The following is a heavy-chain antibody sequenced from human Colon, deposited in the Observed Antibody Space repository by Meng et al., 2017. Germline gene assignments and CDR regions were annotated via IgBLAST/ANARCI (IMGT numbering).Heavy chain of an antibody. D-gene: IGHD6-13*01. CDR1: GSSLSSSW. Sequence: GESLKISYAASGSSLSSSWMSWGRPAPGKGLEWVAHIGPDGSETYYVDSVKGRFTISRDNAKNSLYLQMNSLRAEDTAVYYCTRLFKSWSGYWGQGTLVTVSS. CDR2: IGPDGSET. J-gene: IGHJ4*02. V-gene: IGHV3-7*01. CDR3: TRLFKSWSGY.